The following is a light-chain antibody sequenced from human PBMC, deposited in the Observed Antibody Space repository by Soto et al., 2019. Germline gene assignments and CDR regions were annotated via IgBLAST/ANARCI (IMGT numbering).Light chain of an antibody. CDR1: QSISGSY. Sequence: EIVMTQSPATLSLSPGERATLSCTASQSISGSYLAWYQQKPGQAPRVVIYAASTRATGIPVRFSGSGSETEFTLTIRSLQSEDFALYYCHQYNNWPWTFGQGTKVDIK. CDR2: AAS. V-gene: IGKV3-15*01. J-gene: IGKJ1*01. CDR3: HQYNNWPWT.